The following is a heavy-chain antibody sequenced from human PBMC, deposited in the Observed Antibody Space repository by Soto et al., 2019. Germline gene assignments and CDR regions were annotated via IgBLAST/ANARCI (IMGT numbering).Heavy chain of an antibody. CDR2: ISAYNGNT. D-gene: IGHD2-2*01. V-gene: IGHV1-18*04. CDR1: GYTFTSYG. J-gene: IGHJ6*02. Sequence: GXSVKVSCRASGYTFTSYGISWVRQAPGQGLEWMGWISAYNGNTNYAQKLQGRVTMTTDTSTSTAYMELRSLRSDDTAVYYCARDIVPAAMGRLYGMDVWGQGTTVTVSS. CDR3: ARDIVPAAMGRLYGMDV.